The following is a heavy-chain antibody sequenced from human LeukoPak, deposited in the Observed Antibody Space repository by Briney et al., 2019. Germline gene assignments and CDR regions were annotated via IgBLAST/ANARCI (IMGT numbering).Heavy chain of an antibody. Sequence: SQTLSLTCAVSGVSISSGGYSWSWIRQPPGEGLEWIGYIYHSGSTYYNPSLKSRVTISVDRSKNQFSLKLSSVTAADTAVYYCARDYRPNYYGSGSYYRWFDPWGQGTLVTVSS. V-gene: IGHV4-30-2*01. CDR3: ARDYRPNYYGSGSYYRWFDP. J-gene: IGHJ5*02. D-gene: IGHD3-10*01. CDR2: IYHSGST. CDR1: GVSISSGGYS.